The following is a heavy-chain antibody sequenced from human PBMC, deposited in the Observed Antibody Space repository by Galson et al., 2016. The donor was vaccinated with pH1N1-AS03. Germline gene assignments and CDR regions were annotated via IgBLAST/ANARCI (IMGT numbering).Heavy chain of an antibody. CDR3: AKVREGGYYFNHYYALDV. CDR1: GFSFSTYV. CDR2: ISYDESNK. Sequence: SLRLSCAASGFSFSTYVMHWVRQAPGKGLEWVAVISYDESNKYHADSAQGRFTISRDNSKNTLYLQMHSLRPEDTAVYYCAKVREGGYYFNHYYALDVWGQGTTVTVSS. D-gene: IGHD3-22*01. J-gene: IGHJ6*02. V-gene: IGHV3-30*18.